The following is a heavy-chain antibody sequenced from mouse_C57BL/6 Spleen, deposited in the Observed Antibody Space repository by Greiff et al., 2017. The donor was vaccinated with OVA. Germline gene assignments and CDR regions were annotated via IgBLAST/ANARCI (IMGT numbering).Heavy chain of an antibody. V-gene: IGHV1-52*01. CDR1: GYTFNSYW. CDR3: AILYDGSYFDY. Sequence: QVQLQQPGAELVRPGSSVKLSCKASGYTFNSYWMHWVKQRPIQGLEWIGNIDPSDSETHYNQKFKDKATLTADKSSSTAYMQLSSLTSEDSAVYYSAILYDGSYFDYWGQGTTLTVSS. CDR2: IDPSDSET. J-gene: IGHJ2*01. D-gene: IGHD2-2*01.